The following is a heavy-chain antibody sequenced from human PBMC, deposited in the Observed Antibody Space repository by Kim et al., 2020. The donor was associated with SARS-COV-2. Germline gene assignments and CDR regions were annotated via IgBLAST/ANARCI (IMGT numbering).Heavy chain of an antibody. Sequence: SETLSLTCTVSGGSINNYSWGWIRQPPGKGLEWIAYIYYNGNTNYNPSLKSRVTLSVDTSRNQFSLKLTSVTAADTAVYYCARPATASWFFHLWGRGTLV. D-gene: IGHD2-21*02. CDR1: GGSINNYS. J-gene: IGHJ2*01. CDR3: ARPATASWFFHL. CDR2: IYYNGNT. V-gene: IGHV4-59*08.